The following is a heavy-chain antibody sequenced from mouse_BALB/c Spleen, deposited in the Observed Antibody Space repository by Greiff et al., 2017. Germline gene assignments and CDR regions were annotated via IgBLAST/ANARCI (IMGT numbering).Heavy chain of an antibody. V-gene: IGHV1-74*01. J-gene: IGHJ3*01. CDR3: ARDDGNYPWFAY. CDR2: IDPYDSET. Sequence: VQLQQSGPELVKPGASVKLSCKASGYTFTSYWMNWVKQRPEQGLEWIGRIDPYDSETHYNQKFKDKAILTVDKSSSTAYMQLSSLTSEDSAVYYCARDDGNYPWFAYWGQGTLVTVSA. CDR1: GYTFTSYW. D-gene: IGHD2-3*01.